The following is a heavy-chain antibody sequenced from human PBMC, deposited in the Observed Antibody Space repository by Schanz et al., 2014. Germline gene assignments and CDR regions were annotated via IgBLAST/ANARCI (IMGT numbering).Heavy chain of an antibody. CDR3: ARAFGGYDPAGALDY. CDR2: ISAYNGNT. CDR1: GYTFTDYG. D-gene: IGHD5-12*01. J-gene: IGHJ4*02. Sequence: QVQLVQSGGEMKKPGASVKVSCKASGYTFTDYGLSWVRQAPGQGLEWMGWISAYNGNTNYAQKVQGRVTMTTDTSTGTAYMELRSLRSDDTAVYYCARAFGGYDPAGALDYWGQGTLVTVSS. V-gene: IGHV1-18*01.